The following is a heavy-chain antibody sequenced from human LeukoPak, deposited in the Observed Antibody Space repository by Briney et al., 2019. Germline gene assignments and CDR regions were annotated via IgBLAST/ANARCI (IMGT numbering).Heavy chain of an antibody. CDR1: GYSISSGYY. CDR2: IYHSGST. V-gene: IGHV4-38-2*01. Sequence: SETLSLTCAVSGYSISSGYYWGWIRQPPGKGLEWIGSIYHSGSTYYNPSLKSRVTISVDTSKNQFSLKLSSVTAADTAVYYCARQREYSYRLPYYLDYWGQGTLVTVSS. CDR3: ARQREYSYRLPYYLDY. D-gene: IGHD5-18*01. J-gene: IGHJ4*02.